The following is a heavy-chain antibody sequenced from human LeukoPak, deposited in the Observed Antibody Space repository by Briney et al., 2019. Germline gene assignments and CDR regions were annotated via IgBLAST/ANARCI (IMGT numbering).Heavy chain of an antibody. Sequence: GGSLRLSCVGSRFSFSDSWMTWVRRAPGKGLEWVANINQGGSERNHVDSVKGRFTISRDDARTSLFLQMNSLRAEDTGVYYCGRGDGYLVDHWGQGTLVTVST. CDR3: GRGDGYLVDH. CDR1: RFSFSDSW. V-gene: IGHV3-7*01. D-gene: IGHD5-24*01. J-gene: IGHJ4*02. CDR2: INQGGSER.